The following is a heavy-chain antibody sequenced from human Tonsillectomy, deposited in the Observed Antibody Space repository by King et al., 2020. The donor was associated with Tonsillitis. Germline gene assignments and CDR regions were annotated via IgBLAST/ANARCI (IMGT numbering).Heavy chain of an antibody. CDR2: ISYDGSNK. Sequence: LQLVQSGGGVVQPERSLRLSCAASGFTLSSYAMHWVRQAPGKGLEGGAAISYDGSNKYYADSVKGRFTISRDNSKTTLYLQMNSLRAEDTAVYYCARVPSTSSWYSWFDPWGQGTLVTVSS. CDR1: GFTLSSYA. CDR3: ARVPSTSSWYSWFDP. J-gene: IGHJ5*02. D-gene: IGHD6-13*01. V-gene: IGHV3-30*01.